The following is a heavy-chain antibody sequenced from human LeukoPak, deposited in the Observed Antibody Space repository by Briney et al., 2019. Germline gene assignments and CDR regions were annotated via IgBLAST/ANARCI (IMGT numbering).Heavy chain of an antibody. CDR2: VNGDGSST. CDR1: GFTFSSFW. CDR3: ARPQHGDLYAFDI. Sequence: GGSLRLSCAAPGFTFSSFWMHWVRQAPGKGLVWVSRVNGDGSSTTYADSVKGRFTISRDSAKNTAYLQMNSLRAEDTAVYYCARPQHGDLYAFDIWGHGTMVTVSS. V-gene: IGHV3-74*01. D-gene: IGHD4-17*01. J-gene: IGHJ3*02.